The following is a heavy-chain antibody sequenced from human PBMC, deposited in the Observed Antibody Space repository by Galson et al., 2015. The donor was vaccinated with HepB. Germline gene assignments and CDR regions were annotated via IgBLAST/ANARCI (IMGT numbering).Heavy chain of an antibody. CDR1: GYTFSSYD. D-gene: IGHD2-2*01. J-gene: IGHJ6*02. CDR2: MNPNSGNT. CDR3: ARGHWYQLLPYYYGMDV. V-gene: IGHV1-8*02. Sequence: SVKVSCKASGYTFSSYDINWVRQAPGQGLEWMAWMNPNSGNTGYAQKFQGRVTMTRNNSMSTAYMELSSLKSEDTAVDYCARGHWYQLLPYYYGMDVWGQGTTVTVSS.